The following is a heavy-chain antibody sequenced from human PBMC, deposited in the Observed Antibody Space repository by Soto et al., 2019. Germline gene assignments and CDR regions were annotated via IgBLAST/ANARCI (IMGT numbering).Heavy chain of an antibody. J-gene: IGHJ6*02. CDR2: ISSSSSYI. V-gene: IGHV3-21*01. D-gene: IGHD3-10*01. Sequence: EVQLVESGGGLVKPGGSLRLSCAASGFTFSSYSMNWVRQAPGKGLEWVSSISSSSSYIYYADSVKGRFTISRDNAKNSLYLQMNSLRAEDTAVYSCARGSEIYGMDVWGQGTTVTVSS. CDR1: GFTFSSYS. CDR3: ARGSEIYGMDV.